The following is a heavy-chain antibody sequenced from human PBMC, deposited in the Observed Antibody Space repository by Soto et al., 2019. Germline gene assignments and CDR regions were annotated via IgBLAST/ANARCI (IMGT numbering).Heavy chain of an antibody. J-gene: IGHJ6*03. CDR3: ARAQAVTTYYYYYMDV. CDR1: GFTVSSNY. Sequence: PGGSLRLSCAASGFTVSSNYMSWVRQAPGKGLEWVSVIYSGGSTYYADSVKGRFTISRDNSKNTLYLQMNSLRAEDTAVYYCARAQAVTTYYYYYMDVWGKGTTVTVSS. D-gene: IGHD4-17*01. CDR2: IYSGGST. V-gene: IGHV3-66*01.